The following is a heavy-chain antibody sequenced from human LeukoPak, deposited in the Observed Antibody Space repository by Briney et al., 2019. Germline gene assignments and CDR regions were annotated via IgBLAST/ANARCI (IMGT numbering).Heavy chain of an antibody. D-gene: IGHD3-9*01. CDR2: INHSGST. CDR3: ARVRPYYDILTGSYYYYGMDV. Sequence: SETLSLTCAVYGGSFSGYYWSWIRQPPGKGLEWIGEINHSGSTNYNPSLKSRVTISVDTSKNQFSLKLSSVTAADTAVYYCARVRPYYDILTGSYYYYGMDVWGQGTTVTVSS. J-gene: IGHJ6*02. CDR1: GGSFSGYY. V-gene: IGHV4-34*01.